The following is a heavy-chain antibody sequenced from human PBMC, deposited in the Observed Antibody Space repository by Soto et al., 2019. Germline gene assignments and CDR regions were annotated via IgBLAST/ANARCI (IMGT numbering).Heavy chain of an antibody. CDR1: GGSISSGGYY. J-gene: IGHJ6*02. V-gene: IGHV4-31*03. D-gene: IGHD2-21*01. CDR2: IYYSGST. CDR3: ARGVVLRGLSNGMDV. Sequence: QVQLQESGPGLVKPSQTLSLTCTVSGGSISSGGYYWSWIRQHQGKGLEWVGYIYYSGSTYYNPSLKRRVTMSVDASKNQCVLKLSSVTAGETAVYYCARGVVLRGLSNGMDVWGQGTTVTVSS.